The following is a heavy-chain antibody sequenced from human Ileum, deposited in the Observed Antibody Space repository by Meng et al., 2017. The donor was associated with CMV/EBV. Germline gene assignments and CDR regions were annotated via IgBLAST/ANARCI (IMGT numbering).Heavy chain of an antibody. J-gene: IGHJ4*02. CDR2: ISSSSSTI. V-gene: IGHV3-48*04. Sequence: GESLKISCAASGFTFSSYSMNCVRQAPGKGLEWVSYISSSSSTIYYADSVKGRFTISRDNAKKSLYLQMNSLRVEDTAVYYCVRDMFGVVSQIDYWGQGTLVTVSS. D-gene: IGHD3-3*01. CDR3: VRDMFGVVSQIDY. CDR1: GFTFSSYS.